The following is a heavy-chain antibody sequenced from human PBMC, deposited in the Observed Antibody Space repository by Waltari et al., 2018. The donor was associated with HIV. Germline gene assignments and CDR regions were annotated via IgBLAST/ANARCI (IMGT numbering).Heavy chain of an antibody. CDR2: ISSDGINT. V-gene: IGHV3-30-3*01. CDR1: GFTFSSYA. CDR3: AGERVGGCSGTSCAHACDI. J-gene: IGHJ3*02. Sequence: QAQLVESGGGVVQPGRSLRLSCLASGFTFSSYAMHWVRQSPGEVLEWVACISSDGINTGDGDSVNVPFSISRDNPKNTVCRDMGSLRGADTAVFHCAGERVGGCSGTSCAHACDICGQGTMVTVSS. D-gene: IGHD2-2*01.